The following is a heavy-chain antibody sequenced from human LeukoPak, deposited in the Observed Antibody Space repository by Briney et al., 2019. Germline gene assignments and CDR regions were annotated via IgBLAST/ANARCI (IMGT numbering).Heavy chain of an antibody. V-gene: IGHV3-23*01. CDR2: ISDSDGST. CDR3: AKDGNYFDSSGYSLDH. D-gene: IGHD3-22*01. CDR1: GFTFSNYA. Sequence: GGSLRLSCAASGFTFSNYAMSWVRQAPGKGLEWVSGISDSDGSTYYADSAKGRFTISRDNSKNTLYLQMNSLRGEDTAVYYCAKDGNYFDSSGYSLDHWGQGTLVTVSS. J-gene: IGHJ4*02.